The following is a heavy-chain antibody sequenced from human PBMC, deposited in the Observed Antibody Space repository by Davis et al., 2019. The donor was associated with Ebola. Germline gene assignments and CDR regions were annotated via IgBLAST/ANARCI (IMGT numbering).Heavy chain of an antibody. CDR3: ARGGEGCSGGSCYSAVYYYYGMDV. CDR1: GYTFTSYY. J-gene: IGHJ6*02. D-gene: IGHD2-15*01. Sequence: ASVKVSCKASGYTFTSYYMHWVRQAPGQGLEWMGIINPSGGSTSYAQKFQGRVTMTRDTSTSTVYMELNSLRSEDTAVYYCARGGEGCSGGSCYSAVYYYYGMDVWGQGTTVTVSS. V-gene: IGHV1-46*01. CDR2: INPSGGST.